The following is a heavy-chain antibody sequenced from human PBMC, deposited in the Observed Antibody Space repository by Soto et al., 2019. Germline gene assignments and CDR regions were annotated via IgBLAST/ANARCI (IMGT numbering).Heavy chain of an antibody. Sequence: SVKVSCKASGFTFIRSAVQWVRQARGGRLEWIGWIVVGNGNTDYAQKFQERVTITRDTSTSTVYMELTSLGSEDTAVYYCAADVPAPRINMMATDWYFDVWGRGTLVTVSS. V-gene: IGHV1-58*01. J-gene: IGHJ2*01. CDR1: GFTFIRSA. CDR3: AADVPAPRINMMATDWYFDV. CDR2: IVVGNGNT. D-gene: IGHD3-22*01.